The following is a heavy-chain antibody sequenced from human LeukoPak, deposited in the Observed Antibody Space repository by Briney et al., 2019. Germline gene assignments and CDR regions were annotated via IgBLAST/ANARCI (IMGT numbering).Heavy chain of an antibody. D-gene: IGHD3-10*01. J-gene: IGHJ4*02. V-gene: IGHV4-30-4*01. CDR3: ARQLSGSYPLFDY. Sequence: PSQTLSLTCTVSGGSISSGDYYWSWIRQPPRKGLEWIGEINHSGSTNYNPSLKSRVTISVDTSKNQFSLKLSSVTAADTAVYYCARQLSGSYPLFDYWGQGTLVTVSS. CDR1: GGSISSGDYY. CDR2: INHSGST.